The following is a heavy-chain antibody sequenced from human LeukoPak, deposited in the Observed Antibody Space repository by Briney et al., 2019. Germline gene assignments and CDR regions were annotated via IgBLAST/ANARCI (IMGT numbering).Heavy chain of an antibody. V-gene: IGHV4-34*01. CDR1: GGSFSGYY. J-gene: IGHJ4*02. Sequence: SETLSLTCAVYGGSFSGYYWSWIRQPPGKGLEWIGEINHSGSTNYNPSLKSRVTISVDTSKNQFSLKLSSVTAADTAVYYCASDSSITMVRGAPPFDYWGQGTLVTVSS. D-gene: IGHD3-10*01. CDR3: ASDSSITMVRGAPPFDY. CDR2: INHSGST.